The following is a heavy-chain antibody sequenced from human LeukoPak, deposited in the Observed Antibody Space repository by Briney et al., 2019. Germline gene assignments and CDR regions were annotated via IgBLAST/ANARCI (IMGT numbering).Heavy chain of an antibody. V-gene: IGHV3-23*01. D-gene: IGHD4-17*01. CDR3: ARGPDGARTYYYYYYMDV. J-gene: IGHJ6*03. CDR1: GFTFSSYA. Sequence: GGSLRLSCAASGFTFSSYAMSWVRQAPGKGLEWVSAISGSGGSTYYADSVKGRFTISRDNSKNTLYLQMNSLRAEDTAVYYCARGPDGARTYYYYYYMDVWGKGTTVTVSS. CDR2: ISGSGGST.